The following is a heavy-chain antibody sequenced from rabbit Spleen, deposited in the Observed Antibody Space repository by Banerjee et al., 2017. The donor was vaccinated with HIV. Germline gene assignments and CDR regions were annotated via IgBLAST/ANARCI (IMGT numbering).Heavy chain of an antibody. V-gene: IGHV1S40*01. D-gene: IGHD4-2*01. J-gene: IGHJ4*01. Sequence: QSLEESGGGLVQPGGSLKLSCRASGVSFSSNHYMCWVRQAPGKGLEWISCIAGSSSGFTYSATWAKGRFTMSRTSSTTVTLQMTSLTVADTATYFCASSYVGSGWAFNLWGQGTLVTVS. CDR2: IAGSSSGFT. CDR3: ASSYVGSGWAFNL. CDR1: GVSFSSNHY.